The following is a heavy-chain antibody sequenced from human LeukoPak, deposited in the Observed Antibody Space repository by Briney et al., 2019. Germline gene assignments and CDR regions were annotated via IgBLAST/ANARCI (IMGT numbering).Heavy chain of an antibody. CDR2: INPNSGGT. CDR1: GYTFTGYY. J-gene: IGHJ4*02. CDR3: ARGGYVGATIVLYYFDY. V-gene: IGHV1-2*02. Sequence: ASVKVSCKASGYTFTGYYMHWVRQAPGQGLEWMGWINPNSGGTNYAQKFQGRVTMTRDTSISTAYMELSRLGSDDTAVYYCARGGYVGATIVLYYFDYWGQGTLVTVSS. D-gene: IGHD1-26*01.